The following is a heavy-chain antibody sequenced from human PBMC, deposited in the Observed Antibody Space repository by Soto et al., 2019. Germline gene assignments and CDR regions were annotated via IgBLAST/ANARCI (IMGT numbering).Heavy chain of an antibody. CDR2: TYHRGST. Sequence: SETLSLTCSVSGVSISSYFWSWFRRAPGRGLEWIGYTYHRGSTNYSHSIKSRVAISLDTSENQFSLKVNSVTAADTAVYYCARIGGYHGPLDYWGQGTPVTVSS. CDR1: GVSISSYF. J-gene: IGHJ4*02. D-gene: IGHD6-25*01. V-gene: IGHV4-59*01. CDR3: ARIGGYHGPLDY.